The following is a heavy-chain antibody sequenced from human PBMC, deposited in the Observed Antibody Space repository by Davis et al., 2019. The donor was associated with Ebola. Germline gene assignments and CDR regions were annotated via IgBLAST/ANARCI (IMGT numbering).Heavy chain of an antibody. D-gene: IGHD2/OR15-2a*01. Sequence: PSETLSLTCTVSGGSISSYYWSWIRQPPGKGLEWIGYIYYSGSTNYNPSLKSRVTISIDTSKNQFSLKLSSVTAADTAVNYCARHPEYIQFDYWGQGTLVTVSS. J-gene: IGHJ4*02. V-gene: IGHV4-59*08. CDR1: GGSISSYY. CDR3: ARHPEYIQFDY. CDR2: IYYSGST.